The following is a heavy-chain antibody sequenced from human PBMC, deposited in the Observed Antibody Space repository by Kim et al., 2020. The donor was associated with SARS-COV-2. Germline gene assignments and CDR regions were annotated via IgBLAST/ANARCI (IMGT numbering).Heavy chain of an antibody. Sequence: PSRKGRVTISVDTSKTQFSLKLSSVTAADTAVYYCARERGIAARRVYFDYWGQGTLVTVSS. V-gene: IGHV4-34*01. D-gene: IGHD6-6*01. CDR3: ARERGIAARRVYFDY. J-gene: IGHJ4*02.